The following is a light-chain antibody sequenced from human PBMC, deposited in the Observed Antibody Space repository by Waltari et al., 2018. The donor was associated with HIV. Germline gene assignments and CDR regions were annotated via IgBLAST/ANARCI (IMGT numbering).Light chain of an antibody. V-gene: IGKV2-30*01. J-gene: IGKJ2*01. CDR3: MEGTYWPYI. CDR1: QSLVYTDGNTY. CDR2: KVS. Sequence: VVMTQSPLSLPVTLGQPASISCRSSQSLVYTDGNTYLSWCQQRPGQSPRRLIYKVSNRDSGVPDRFSGSGSGTDFTLKISRVEAEDVGVYFCMEGTYWPYIFGQGTKLEI.